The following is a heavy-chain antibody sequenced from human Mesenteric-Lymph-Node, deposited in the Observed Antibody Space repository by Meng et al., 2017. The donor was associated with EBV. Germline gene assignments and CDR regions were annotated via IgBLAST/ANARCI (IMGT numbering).Heavy chain of an antibody. CDR2: T. V-gene: IGHV3-20*04. CDR3: VREGKDAWYFDL. CDR1: GFTFDDDG. Sequence: VGLGESGGGGVRPGGSLRLSCAASGFTFDDDGMSWVRQAPGKGLEWVSGTGYADSVKGRFTISRDSAKNTLYLQMNSLRAEDTAVYYCVREGKDAWYFDLWGRGTLVTVSS. J-gene: IGHJ2*01.